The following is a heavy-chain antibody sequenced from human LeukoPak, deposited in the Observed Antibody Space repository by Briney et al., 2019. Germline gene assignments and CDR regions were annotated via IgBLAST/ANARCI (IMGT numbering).Heavy chain of an antibody. V-gene: IGHV3-49*04. CDR3: TRESIVVVPAAIRSYYYYGMDV. Sequence: GGSLRLSCTASGFTFGYYAMSWARQAPGKGLEWVGFIRSKAYGGTTEYAASVKGRFTISRDDSKSIAYLQMNSLKTEDTAVYYCTRESIVVVPAAIRSYYYYGMDVWGQGTTVTVPS. CDR1: GFTFGYYA. CDR2: IRSKAYGGTT. D-gene: IGHD2-2*02. J-gene: IGHJ6*02.